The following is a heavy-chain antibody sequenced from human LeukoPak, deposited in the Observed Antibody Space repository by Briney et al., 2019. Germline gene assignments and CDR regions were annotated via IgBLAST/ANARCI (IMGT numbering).Heavy chain of an antibody. CDR2: INPSGGST. CDR1: GYTFTGYY. D-gene: IGHD6-13*01. Sequence: ASVKVSCKASGYTFTGYYMHWVRQAPGQGLEWMGIINPSGGSTGYAQKFQGRVTMTRDMSTSTVYMELSSLRSEDTAVYYCARPAGYSSTMGPLDYWGQGTLVTVSS. J-gene: IGHJ4*02. V-gene: IGHV1-46*01. CDR3: ARPAGYSSTMGPLDY.